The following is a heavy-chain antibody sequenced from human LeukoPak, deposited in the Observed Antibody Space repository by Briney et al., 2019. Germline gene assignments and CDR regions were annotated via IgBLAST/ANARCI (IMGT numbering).Heavy chain of an antibody. J-gene: IGHJ3*02. CDR1: GGSISSYY. CDR2: IYYSGST. D-gene: IGHD2-2*01. V-gene: IGHV4-39*07. Sequence: SETLSLTCTVSGGSISSYYWAWIRQPPGKGLEWIGRIYYSGSTYYSPSLTSRVTISVDTSKNQFSLKLRSVTAADTAVYYCARGDEGTSLGAFDIWGQGTMVIVSS. CDR3: ARGDEGTSLGAFDI.